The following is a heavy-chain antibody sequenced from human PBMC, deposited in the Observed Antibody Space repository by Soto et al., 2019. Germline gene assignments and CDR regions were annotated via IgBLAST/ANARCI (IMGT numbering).Heavy chain of an antibody. J-gene: IGHJ6*02. D-gene: IGHD3-10*01. CDR1: GGTFSSYT. CDR3: AKDMVELAGDYYYYGMDV. Sequence: SVKVSCKASGGTFSSYTISWVRQAPGQGLEWMGRIIPILGIANYAQKFQGRVTITADKSTSTAYMELSSLRSEDTAVYYCAKDMVELAGDYYYYGMDVWGQGTTVTVSS. V-gene: IGHV1-69*04. CDR2: IIPILGIA.